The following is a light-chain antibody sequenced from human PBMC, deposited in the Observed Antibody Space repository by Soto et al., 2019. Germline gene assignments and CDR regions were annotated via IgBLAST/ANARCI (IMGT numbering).Light chain of an antibody. CDR1: ESVSSN. CDR3: QQYNDWPPVT. V-gene: IGKV3-15*01. J-gene: IGKJ4*01. CDR2: GAS. Sequence: EIVMPQSTGPLSVSPGERATLSCAASESVSSNLAWYQQKPGQAPRLLIYGASTRATGIPARFSGRGSGTEFTLTISSLQSEDFAVYYCQQYNDWPPVTFGGGTKVDIK.